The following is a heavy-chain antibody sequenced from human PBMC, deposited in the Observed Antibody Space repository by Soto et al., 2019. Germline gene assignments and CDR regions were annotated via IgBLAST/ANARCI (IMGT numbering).Heavy chain of an antibody. CDR1: GGSISSYY. J-gene: IGHJ6*03. D-gene: IGHD4-4*01. V-gene: IGHV4-59*01. CDR3: ARVPVTTAIYYYYYMDV. CDR2: IYYSGST. Sequence: QVQLQESGPGLVKPSETLSLTCTVSGGSISSYYWSWIRQPPGKGLEWIGYIYYSGSTNYNPSLKSRVTISVDTSKNQFSLKLSSVTAADMAVYYCARVPVTTAIYYYYYMDVWGKGTTVTVSS.